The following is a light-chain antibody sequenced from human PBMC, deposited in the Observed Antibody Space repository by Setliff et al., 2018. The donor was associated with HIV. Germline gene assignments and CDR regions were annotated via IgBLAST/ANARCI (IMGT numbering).Light chain of an antibody. CDR1: SDDIGRYYY. CDR2: DVN. Sequence: LTQPASVSGSPGQAITISCTGTSDDIGRYYYVSWYQQLPGKAPKLIMYDVNHRPSAVSTRFSGSKSGDTASLTISGLQAEDEARYYCTSYTINTLYVFGTGTKVTVL. CDR3: TSYTINTLYV. J-gene: IGLJ1*01. V-gene: IGLV2-14*03.